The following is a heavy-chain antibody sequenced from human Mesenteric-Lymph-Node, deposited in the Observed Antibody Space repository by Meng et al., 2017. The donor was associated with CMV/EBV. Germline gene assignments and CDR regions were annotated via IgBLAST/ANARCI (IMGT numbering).Heavy chain of an antibody. CDR1: SFSNFY. CDR3: ARWGFVRGNGDFVRSFDP. V-gene: IGHV4-34*01. CDR2: INQSGGT. D-gene: IGHD4-17*01. J-gene: IGHJ5*02. Sequence: SFSNFYWSWLRQTPDKGLEWIGEINQSGGTKYNPSLKSRGVISIDTSKNQFSLRLNSVTAADTAVYYCARWGFVRGNGDFVRSFDPWGQGTLVTVSS.